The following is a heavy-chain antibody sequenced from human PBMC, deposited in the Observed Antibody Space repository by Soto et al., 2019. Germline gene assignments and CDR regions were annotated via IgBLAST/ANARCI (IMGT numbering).Heavy chain of an antibody. CDR1: GYTFTTYA. V-gene: IGHV1-3*01. J-gene: IGHJ4*02. CDR3: AYDSRGYLDY. Sequence: ASVKVSCKASGYTFTTYAMHWVRQAPGQRLEWMGWINVGNGNTKYSQKFQGRVTITRDTSASTAHMELSSLRSEDTAVYYCAYDSRGYLDYWGQGTLGTVSS. D-gene: IGHD3-22*01. CDR2: INVGNGNT.